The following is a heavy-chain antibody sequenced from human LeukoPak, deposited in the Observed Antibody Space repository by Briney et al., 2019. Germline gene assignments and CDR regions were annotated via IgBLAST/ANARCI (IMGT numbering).Heavy chain of an antibody. CDR3: AKRSAESSGYFDY. V-gene: IGHV3-23*01. D-gene: IGHD6-19*01. CDR2: ISGSGGNT. J-gene: IGHJ4*02. Sequence: GGSLRLSCAASGFTFSTYSMSWVRQAPGKGLEWVSSISGSGGNTYYADSVKGRFTISRDNSRNTVFLQMNSLKADDTAVYYCAKRSAESSGYFDYWGQGTLVTVSA. CDR1: GFTFSTYS.